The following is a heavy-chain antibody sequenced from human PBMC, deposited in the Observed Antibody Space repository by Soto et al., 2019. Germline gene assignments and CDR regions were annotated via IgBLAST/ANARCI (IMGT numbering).Heavy chain of an antibody. V-gene: IGHV6-1*01. CDR2: TYYRSKWSN. Sequence: QVQLQQSGPGLVKPSQTLSLTCAISGDSVFTNGVAWNWLRQSPSRGLEWLGRTYYRSKWSNDYAVSVKSRITINLDTSKNQLSLQLNSVIPDDTAVYYCARGRHSGFDYWGQGTLVTVSS. J-gene: IGHJ4*02. CDR1: GDSVFTNGVA. CDR3: ARGRHSGFDY. D-gene: IGHD1-26*01.